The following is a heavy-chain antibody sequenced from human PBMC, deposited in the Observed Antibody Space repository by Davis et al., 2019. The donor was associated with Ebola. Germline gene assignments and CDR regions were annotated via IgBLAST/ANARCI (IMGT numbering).Heavy chain of an antibody. CDR3: AKDHSTMTTVTTDDAFDI. D-gene: IGHD4-17*01. Sequence: PGGSLRLSCAASGFTFSSYAMSWVRQAPGKGLEWVSAISGSGGSTYYADSVKGRFTISRDNSKNTLYLQMNSLRAEDTAVYYCAKDHSTMTTVTTDDAFDIWGQGTMVTVSS. V-gene: IGHV3-23*01. CDR1: GFTFSSYA. CDR2: ISGSGGST. J-gene: IGHJ3*02.